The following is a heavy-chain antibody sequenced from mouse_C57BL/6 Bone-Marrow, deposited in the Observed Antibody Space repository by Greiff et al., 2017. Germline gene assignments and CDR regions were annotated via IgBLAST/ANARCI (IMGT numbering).Heavy chain of an antibody. J-gene: IGHJ1*03. CDR3: ARHFYYGSSYGYVDV. Sequence: EVKLMESGGGLVQPGGSLKLSCAASGFTFSDYYMYWVRQTPEKRLEWVAYISNGGGSTYYPDTVKGRFTISRDNAKNTLYLQMSRLKSEDTAMYYCARHFYYGSSYGYVDVWGTGTTVTVSS. CDR1: GFTFSDYY. V-gene: IGHV5-12*01. D-gene: IGHD1-1*01. CDR2: ISNGGGST.